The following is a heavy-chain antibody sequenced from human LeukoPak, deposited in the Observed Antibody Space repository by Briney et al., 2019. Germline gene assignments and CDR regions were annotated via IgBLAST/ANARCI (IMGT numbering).Heavy chain of an antibody. CDR3: AGDYGDYYFDF. Sequence: SETLSLTCTVSGGSISSYYWSWIRQPPGKGLEWIGYIYYSGITNYNPSLKSRVTISVDKSKNQFSLRLSSVTAADTAVYYCAGDYGDYYFDFWGQGTLVTVSS. D-gene: IGHD4-17*01. CDR1: GGSISSYY. J-gene: IGHJ4*02. V-gene: IGHV4-59*12. CDR2: IYYSGIT.